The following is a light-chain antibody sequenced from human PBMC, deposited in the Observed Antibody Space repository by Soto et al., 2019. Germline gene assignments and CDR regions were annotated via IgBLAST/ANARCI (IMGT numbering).Light chain of an antibody. CDR1: SSNIGAGFD. Sequence: QSALTQPASVSGAPGQRVTISCTGSSSNIGAGFDVHWYQQLPGTAPKLLIYGNTKRPSGVPDRFSGSKSGTSASLAITGLLAEDEADYYCQSYDSPSGSWVFGGGTKVTVL. CDR3: QSYDSPSGSWV. V-gene: IGLV1-40*01. J-gene: IGLJ3*02. CDR2: GNT.